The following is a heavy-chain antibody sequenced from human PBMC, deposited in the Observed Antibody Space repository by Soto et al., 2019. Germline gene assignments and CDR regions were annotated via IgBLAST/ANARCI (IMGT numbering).Heavy chain of an antibody. CDR3: ARDTIFGVVTSYYYYYGMDV. Sequence: GGSRRRSWAASGFTFSSYEMNWVRQAPGKGLGWVSYISISGSTIYYADSVKGRFTISRDNAKNSLYLQMNSLRAEDTAVYYCARDTIFGVVTSYYYYYGMDVWGQGTTVTVSS. D-gene: IGHD3-3*01. V-gene: IGHV3-48*03. CDR2: ISISGSTI. CDR1: GFTFSSYE. J-gene: IGHJ6*02.